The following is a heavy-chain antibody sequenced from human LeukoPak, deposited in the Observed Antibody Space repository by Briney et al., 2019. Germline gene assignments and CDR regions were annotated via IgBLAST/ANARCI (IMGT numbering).Heavy chain of an antibody. CDR2: ISSSGSTL. J-gene: IGHJ6*04. Sequence: GGSLRLSCAASLFTFSSYEMNWVRQAPGEGREGVSYISSSGSTLYYADSVKGRFTISKDNAKNSLHMQMTSLRAEDTAVYYCAELGTTMIGGVWGKGTTVTISS. CDR3: AELGTTMIGGV. V-gene: IGHV3-48*03. D-gene: IGHD3-10*02. CDR1: LFTFSSYE.